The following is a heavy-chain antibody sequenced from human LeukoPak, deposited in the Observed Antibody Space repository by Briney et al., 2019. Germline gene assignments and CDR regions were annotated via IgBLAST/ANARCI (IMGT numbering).Heavy chain of an antibody. D-gene: IGHD3-3*01. J-gene: IGHJ3*01. Sequence: KPSETLSLTCTVSGDSMISYYWTWIRQPPGRGLEWVGYISYGGSTNYNPSLKSRVTISVDTSTNQFSLKLSSVTAADTAVYYCARGIFGMVLNAFDLWGRGTMVTVSS. CDR3: ARGIFGMVLNAFDL. CDR2: ISYGGST. CDR1: GDSMISYY. V-gene: IGHV4-59*01.